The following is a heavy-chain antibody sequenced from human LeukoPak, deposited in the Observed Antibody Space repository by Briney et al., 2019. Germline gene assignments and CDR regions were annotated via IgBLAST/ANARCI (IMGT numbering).Heavy chain of an antibody. J-gene: IGHJ4*02. Sequence: PSETLSLTCAVYGGSFSGYYWSWIRQPPGKGLEWIGEINHSGSTNSNPSLKSRVTISVDTSKNQFSLKLSSVTAADTAVYYCARGWNWLQPFDYWGQGTLVTVSS. CDR3: ARGWNWLQPFDY. CDR2: INHSGST. CDR1: GGSFSGYY. V-gene: IGHV4-34*01. D-gene: IGHD5-24*01.